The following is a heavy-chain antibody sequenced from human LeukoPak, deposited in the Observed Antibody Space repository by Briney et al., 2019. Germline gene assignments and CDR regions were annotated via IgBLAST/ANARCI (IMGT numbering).Heavy chain of an antibody. CDR1: GFTFSSSW. V-gene: IGHV3-7*01. D-gene: IGHD2/OR15-2a*01. CDR3: AREPGIGYAFDI. CDR2: IKQDGSET. J-gene: IGHJ3*02. Sequence: GGSLRLSCVVSGFTFSSSWMTWVRQAPGKGLGWVANIKQDGSETHYVDSVKGRFTISRDNAKNSLYLQMNSLRAEDTAVYYCAREPGIGYAFDIWGHGTVVTVSS.